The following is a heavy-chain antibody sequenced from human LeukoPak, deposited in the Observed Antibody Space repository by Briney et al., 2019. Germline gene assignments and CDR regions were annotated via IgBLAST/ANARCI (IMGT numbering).Heavy chain of an antibody. Sequence: ASVKVSCKASGYTFTSYGISWVRQSPGQGLEWMGWFSVYNGNTNYAQNRQGRVTMTEDTCTDTDYTELSSLRSEDTAVYYCATVGSLTKDYDFWSGYYHDAFDIWGQGTMVTVSS. D-gene: IGHD3-3*01. CDR2: FSVYNGNT. V-gene: IGHV1-18*01. CDR1: GYTFTSYG. J-gene: IGHJ3*02. CDR3: ATVGSLTKDYDFWSGYYHDAFDI.